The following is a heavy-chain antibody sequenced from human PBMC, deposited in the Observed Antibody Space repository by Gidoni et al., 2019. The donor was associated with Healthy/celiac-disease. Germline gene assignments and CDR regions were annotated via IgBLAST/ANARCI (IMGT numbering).Heavy chain of an antibody. CDR1: GGTFSSYA. CDR2: IIPILGIA. V-gene: IGHV1-69*09. Sequence: QVQLVQSGAEVKKPVSSVKVSCKASGGTFSSYASSWVRQAPGQGLEWMGRIIPILGIANYAQKFQGRVTITADKSTSTAYMELSSLRSEDTAVYYCARVATIVGALHYWGQGTLVTVSS. D-gene: IGHD1-26*01. J-gene: IGHJ4*02. CDR3: ARVATIVGALHY.